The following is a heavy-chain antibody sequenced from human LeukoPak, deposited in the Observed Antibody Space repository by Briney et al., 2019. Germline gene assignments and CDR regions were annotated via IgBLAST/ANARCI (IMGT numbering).Heavy chain of an antibody. Sequence: GGSLRLSCAASAFTFSNYDINWVRQAPGKGLEWVSGITSGANTFYADSVKGRFTISRDNSKDTLYLQMNSLRIEDTAVYYCAKVSWFSGSYSGDFWGQEPWSPSPQ. V-gene: IGHV3-23*01. CDR3: AKVSWFSGSYSGDF. D-gene: IGHD1-26*01. CDR1: AFTFSNYD. CDR2: ITSGANT. J-gene: IGHJ4*01.